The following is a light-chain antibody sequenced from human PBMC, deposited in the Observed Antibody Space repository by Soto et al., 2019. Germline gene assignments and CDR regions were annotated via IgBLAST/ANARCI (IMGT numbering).Light chain of an antibody. CDR1: QSVSSN. Sequence: EIVMTQSPATLSVSPGERATLSCRASQSVSSNLAWYQQKAGQAPRLLIYGASTRATGIPARFSGSGSGTEFTLTISSLQSEDFAVYYCQQYHNWPAFGQGTRWIS. CDR3: QQYHNWPA. J-gene: IGKJ1*01. CDR2: GAS. V-gene: IGKV3-15*01.